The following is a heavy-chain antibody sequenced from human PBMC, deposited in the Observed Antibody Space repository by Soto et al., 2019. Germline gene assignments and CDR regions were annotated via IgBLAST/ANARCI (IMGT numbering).Heavy chain of an antibody. CDR3: ARGRYVDIVATITSWYYYYGMDV. Sequence: PSETLSLTCTVSGGSISSGDYYWSWIRQPPGKGLEWIGYIYYSGSTYYNPSLKSRVTISVDTSKNQFSLKLSSVTAADTAVYYCARGRYVDIVATITSWYYYYGMDVWGQGTTVTVSS. D-gene: IGHD5-12*01. J-gene: IGHJ6*02. V-gene: IGHV4-30-4*01. CDR1: GGSISSGDYY. CDR2: IYYSGST.